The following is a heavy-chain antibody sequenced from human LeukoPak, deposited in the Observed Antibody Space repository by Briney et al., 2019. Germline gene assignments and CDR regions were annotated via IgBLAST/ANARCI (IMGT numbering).Heavy chain of an antibody. V-gene: IGHV1-69*05. Sequence: SVKVSCKASGGTFSSYAISWVRQAPGQGLEWMGGIIPIFGTANYTQKFQGRVTITTDESTSTAYMELSSLRSEDTAVYYCARDPEDDYSGVWFDPWGQGTLVTVSS. CDR1: GGTFSSYA. CDR2: IIPIFGTA. D-gene: IGHD4-11*01. J-gene: IGHJ5*02. CDR3: ARDPEDDYSGVWFDP.